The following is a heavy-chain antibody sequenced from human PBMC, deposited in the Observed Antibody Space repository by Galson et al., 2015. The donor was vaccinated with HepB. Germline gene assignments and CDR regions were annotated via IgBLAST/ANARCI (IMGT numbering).Heavy chain of an antibody. J-gene: IGHJ6*02. V-gene: IGHV3-21*01. Sequence: SLRLSCAASGFTFSSYSMNWVRQAPGKGLEWVSSISSSSSYIYYADSVKGRFTISRDNAKNSLYLQMNSLRAEDTAVYYCASQGNPLHIEDFWSGYYSYYYSMDVWGQGTTVTVSS. CDR3: ASQGNPLHIEDFWSGYYSYYYSMDV. CDR1: GFTFSSYS. CDR2: ISSSSSYI. D-gene: IGHD3-3*01.